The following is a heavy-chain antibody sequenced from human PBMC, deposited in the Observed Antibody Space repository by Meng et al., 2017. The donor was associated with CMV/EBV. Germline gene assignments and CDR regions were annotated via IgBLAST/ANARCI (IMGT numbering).Heavy chain of an antibody. Sequence: GSLRLFCTVSGGSISSYYWSWIRQPPGKGLEWIGYIYYSGSTNYNPSLKSRVPISVDTSKNQFSLKLSSVTAADTAVYYCARDGAARPSYYYSGMDVWGQGTTVTVSS. V-gene: IGHV4-59*01. CDR2: IYYSGST. CDR1: GGSISSYY. J-gene: IGHJ6*02. D-gene: IGHD6-6*01. CDR3: ARDGAARPSYYYSGMDV.